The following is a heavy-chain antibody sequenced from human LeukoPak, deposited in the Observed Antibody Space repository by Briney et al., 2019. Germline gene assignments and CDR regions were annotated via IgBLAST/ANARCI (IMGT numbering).Heavy chain of an antibody. CDR3: GGGGPIIYYDGSVYIFFPY. J-gene: IGHJ4*02. CDR1: GYTFTSYY. D-gene: IGHD3-22*01. V-gene: IGHV1-46*01. Sequence: GASVKVSCKASGYTFTSYYMHWVRQAPGQGLEWMGIINPSGGSTSYAQKFQGRVTMTRDTSTSTVYMELSSLRSEDTAVYYWGGGGPIIYYDGSVYIFFPYGAQGPLAPVS. CDR2: INPSGGST.